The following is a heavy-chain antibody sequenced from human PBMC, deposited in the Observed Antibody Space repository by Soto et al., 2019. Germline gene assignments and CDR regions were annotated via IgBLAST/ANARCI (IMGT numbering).Heavy chain of an antibody. V-gene: IGHV3-30*18. CDR3: TKEYIVGTTWGYFES. D-gene: IGHD1-1*01. CDR1: GFIFSTYG. CDR2: ISYDGSNE. Sequence: QVQLVQSGGGVVQPGRSLRLSCVGSGFIFSTYGMHWVRQVPGKGLEWVAHISYDGSNEYYADSVKGRFTVSRDNAKNTLDLQMNGLKTEDTALYYCTKEYIVGTTWGYFESWGQGALVIVSS. J-gene: IGHJ4*02.